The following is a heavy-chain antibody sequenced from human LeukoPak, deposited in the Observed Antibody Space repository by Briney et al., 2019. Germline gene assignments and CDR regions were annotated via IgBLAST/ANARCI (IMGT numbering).Heavy chain of an antibody. CDR3: AKAQGLLTTVPDY. V-gene: IGHV3-23*01. Sequence: GGSLRLSCAASGLTFSSYAMSRVRQAPGKGLEWVSAISGSGGSTYYADSVKGRFTISRDNSKNTLYLQMNSLRAEDTAVYYCAKAQGLLTTVPDYWGQGTLVTVSS. CDR1: GLTFSSYA. J-gene: IGHJ4*02. CDR2: ISGSGGST. D-gene: IGHD4-17*01.